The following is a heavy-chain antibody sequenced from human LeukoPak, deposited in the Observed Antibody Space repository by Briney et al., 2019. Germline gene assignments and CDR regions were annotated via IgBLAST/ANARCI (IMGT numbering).Heavy chain of an antibody. CDR2: ISDSGGST. J-gene: IGHJ4*02. CDR3: AKGPSLGITAFYFDY. CDR1: GFTLSSYA. Sequence: GGSLRLPCAASGFTLSSYAMSWVRQTPGKGLEWVSGISDSGGSTVYADSIKGRFIISRDNSKNMLYLQMNSLRAEDTAVYYCAKGPSLGITAFYFDYWGQGTLVTVSS. D-gene: IGHD1-20*01. V-gene: IGHV3-23*01.